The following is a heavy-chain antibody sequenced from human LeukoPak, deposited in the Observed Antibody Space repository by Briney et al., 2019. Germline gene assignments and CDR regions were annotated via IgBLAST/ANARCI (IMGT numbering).Heavy chain of an antibody. D-gene: IGHD6-13*01. Sequence: MPSETLSLTCNVSGGSMSNIYYWGWIRQPPGKGLEWIGIIFYSGITYYNPSLRSRVTISVDKPKNQFSLKLSSVTAADTAVYYCARGRQQMVLGTDYWGQGTPVTVSS. CDR3: ARGRQQMVLGTDY. CDR1: GGSMSNIYY. V-gene: IGHV4-39*07. J-gene: IGHJ4*02. CDR2: IFYSGIT.